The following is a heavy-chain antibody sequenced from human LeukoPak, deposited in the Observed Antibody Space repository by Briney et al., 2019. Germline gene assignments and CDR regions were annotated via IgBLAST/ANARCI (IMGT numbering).Heavy chain of an antibody. Sequence: GGSLRLSCTVSGFTVSSHSMSWVRQAPGKGLEWVSFIYNSSRIHYSDSVKGRFTISRDNYKNTLYLQMKGLRAEDTAVYYCARWAGAYSHPYDYWGQGTLVTVSS. CDR1: GFTVSSHS. CDR3: ARWAGAYSHPYDY. J-gene: IGHJ4*02. D-gene: IGHD4/OR15-4a*01. V-gene: IGHV3-53*01. CDR2: IYNSSRI.